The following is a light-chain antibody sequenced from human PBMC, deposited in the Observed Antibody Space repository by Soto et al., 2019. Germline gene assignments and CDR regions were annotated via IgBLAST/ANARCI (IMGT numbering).Light chain of an antibody. Sequence: EIVMTQSPATLSVSPGERATLSCRASQSVSSNLAWYQQKPGQAPRLLIYGASTRATGIPARFSGSGSGTEFTITISSLQSEDFAVYYCQQYSIWPPLTFGGGTKVEIK. CDR3: QQYSIWPPLT. J-gene: IGKJ4*01. CDR1: QSVSSN. CDR2: GAS. V-gene: IGKV3-15*01.